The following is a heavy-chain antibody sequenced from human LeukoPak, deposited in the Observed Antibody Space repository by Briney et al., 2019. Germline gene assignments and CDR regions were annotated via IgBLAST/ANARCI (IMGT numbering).Heavy chain of an antibody. CDR2: IYYSGST. J-gene: IGHJ5*02. CDR3: ARRLAARSYWFDP. D-gene: IGHD6-6*01. CDR1: GGSISSSSYY. V-gene: IGHV4-39*01. Sequence: SETLSLTCTVSGGSISSSSYYWGWIRQPPGKGLEWIGSIYYSGSTYYNPSLKSRVTISVDTSKNQFSLKLSSVTAADTAVYYCARRLAARSYWFDPWGQGTLVTVSS.